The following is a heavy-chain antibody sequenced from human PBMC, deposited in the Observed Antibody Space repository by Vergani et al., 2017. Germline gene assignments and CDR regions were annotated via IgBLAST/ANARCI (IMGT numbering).Heavy chain of an antibody. V-gene: IGHV4-39*01. D-gene: IGHD6-19*01. Sequence: QLQLQKSGPGLVKPSETLFLTCTVSADSISSGSYYWGWIRQPTGKSLEWIVSIYYSGLTYYNPSLKSRVAISVDTSKNQFSLKVTSVTAADTAVYFCARQRPGSGWSPGDFDDWGQGILVTVSS. CDR1: ADSISSGSYY. CDR3: ARQRPGSGWSPGDFDD. J-gene: IGHJ4*02. CDR2: IYYSGLT.